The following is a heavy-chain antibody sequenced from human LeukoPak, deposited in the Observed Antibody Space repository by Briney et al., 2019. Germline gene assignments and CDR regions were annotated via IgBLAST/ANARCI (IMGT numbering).Heavy chain of an antibody. CDR2: INHSGST. CDR1: GGSFSGYH. J-gene: IGHJ4*02. CDR3: ARLGRYMAATGTPNFDY. V-gene: IGHV4-34*01. D-gene: IGHD1-26*01. Sequence: PSETLSLTCAVYGGSFSGYHWSWIRQPPGKGLEWIGEINHSGSTNYNPSLKSRVTISVDSSKNQFSLRLRSVTAADTAVYYCARLGRYMAATGTPNFDYWGQGILVTVSS.